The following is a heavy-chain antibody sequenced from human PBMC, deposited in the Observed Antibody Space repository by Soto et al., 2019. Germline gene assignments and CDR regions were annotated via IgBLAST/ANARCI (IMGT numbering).Heavy chain of an antibody. V-gene: IGHV4-34*01. D-gene: IGHD2-15*01. Sequence: QVQLQQWGAGLLKPSETLSLTCAVYGGSFSGYYWSWIRQPPGKGLEWIGEINHSGSTNYNPSLKSRVTISVDTSKNQFSLKLSSVTAADTAVYYCASSHCSGGSCYFGAFDIWGQGTMVTVSS. CDR3: ASSHCSGGSCYFGAFDI. CDR1: GGSFSGYY. CDR2: INHSGST. J-gene: IGHJ3*02.